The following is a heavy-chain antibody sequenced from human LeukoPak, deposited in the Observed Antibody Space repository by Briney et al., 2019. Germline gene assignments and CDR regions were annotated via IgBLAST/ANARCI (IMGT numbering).Heavy chain of an antibody. D-gene: IGHD2-21*01. V-gene: IGHV3-21*01. Sequence: PGGSLRLSCAASGFTFSTYSMNWLRQAPGKGLEWVSSISSSSSYKYYADSVKGRFAISRDNAKNSLYLQMNSLKPEDTAVYYCTRDSPNEVMLWLSIDYWGQGTLVTVSS. CDR2: ISSSSSYK. CDR3: TRDSPNEVMLWLSIDY. J-gene: IGHJ4*02. CDR1: GFTFSTYS.